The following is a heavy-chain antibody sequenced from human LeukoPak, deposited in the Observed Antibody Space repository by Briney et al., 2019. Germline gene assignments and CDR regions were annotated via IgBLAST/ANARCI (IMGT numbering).Heavy chain of an antibody. CDR2: ISSSSSYI. Sequence: PGGSLRLSCAASGFTFSSYSMNWVRQAPGKGLEWDSSISSSSSYIYYADSVKGRFTISRDNAKNSLYLQMNSLRAEDTAVYYCAKDRVVFLAAAGQFDYWGQGTLVTVSS. CDR1: GFTFSSYS. CDR3: AKDRVVFLAAAGQFDY. D-gene: IGHD6-13*01. J-gene: IGHJ4*02. V-gene: IGHV3-21*01.